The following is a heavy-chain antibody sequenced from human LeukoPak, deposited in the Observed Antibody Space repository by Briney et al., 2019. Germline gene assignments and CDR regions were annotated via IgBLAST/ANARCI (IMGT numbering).Heavy chain of an antibody. J-gene: IGHJ3*02. V-gene: IGHV3-48*02. CDR3: ARVDGGFDI. CDR2: ISGSSSII. CDR1: GFTFGDYA. Sequence: GGSLRLSCTASGFTFGDYAMNWVRQAPGKGLEWVSYISGSSSIIYNADSVKGRFTISRDNAKNSLYLQMNSLRDEDTAVYYCARVDGGFDIWGQGTMVTVSS.